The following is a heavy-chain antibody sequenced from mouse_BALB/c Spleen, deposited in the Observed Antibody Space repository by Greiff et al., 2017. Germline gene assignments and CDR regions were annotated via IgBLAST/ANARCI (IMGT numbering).Heavy chain of an antibody. D-gene: IGHD4-1*01. CDR3: AREVSGTGYFDY. J-gene: IGHJ2*01. V-gene: IGHV3-5*02. CDR2: IYYSGTI. Sequence: VQLQESGPGLVKPSQTVSLTCTVTGISITTGNYRWSWIRQFPGNKLEWIGYIYYSGTITYNPSLTSRTTITRDTSKNQFFLEMNSLTAEDTATYYCAREVSGTGYFDYWGQGTTLTVSA. CDR1: GISITTGNYR.